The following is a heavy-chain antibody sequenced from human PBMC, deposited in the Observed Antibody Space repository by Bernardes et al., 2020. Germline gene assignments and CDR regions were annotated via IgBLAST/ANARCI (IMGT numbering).Heavy chain of an antibody. V-gene: IGHV1-2*06. CDR3: ARGSGYSSSWDDDFDY. Sequence: SVKVSCKASGYTFTGYYMHWVRQAPGQGLEWMGRINPNSGGTNYAQKFQGRVTMTRDTSISTAYMELSRLRSDDTAVYYCARGSGYSSSWDDDFDYWGQGTLVTVSS. D-gene: IGHD6-13*01. CDR1: GYTFTGYY. J-gene: IGHJ4*02. CDR2: INPNSGGT.